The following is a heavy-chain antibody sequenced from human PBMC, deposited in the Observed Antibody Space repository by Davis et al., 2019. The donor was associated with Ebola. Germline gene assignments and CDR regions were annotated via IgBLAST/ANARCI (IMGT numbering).Heavy chain of an antibody. CDR3: AREETYCGGLICYDAFDI. CDR1: GFTFSNYW. CDR2: IKEDGSKE. D-gene: IGHD2-15*01. J-gene: IGHJ3*02. V-gene: IGHV3-7*01. Sequence: GESLKISCAASGFTFSNYWMSWARQAPGKGLECVAHIKEDGSKEFYVDSVKGRFTISRDNAKNSLYLQMNSLRAEDTAVYYCAREETYCGGLICYDAFDIWGQGTMVTVSS.